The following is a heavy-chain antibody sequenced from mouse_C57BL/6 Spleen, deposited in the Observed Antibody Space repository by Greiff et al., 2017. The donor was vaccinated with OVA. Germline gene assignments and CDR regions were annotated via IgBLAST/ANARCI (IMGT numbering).Heavy chain of an antibody. J-gene: IGHJ2*01. Sequence: EVKLMESGEGLVKPGGSLKLSCAASGFTFSSYAMSWVRQTSEKRLEWVAYISSGGDYIYYADTVKGRFTISRDNARNTLYLQMSSLKSEDTAMYYCTRDDTLYWGQGTTLTVSS. CDR1: GFTFSSYA. D-gene: IGHD5-1-1*01. CDR3: TRDDTLY. V-gene: IGHV5-9-1*02. CDR2: ISSGGDYI.